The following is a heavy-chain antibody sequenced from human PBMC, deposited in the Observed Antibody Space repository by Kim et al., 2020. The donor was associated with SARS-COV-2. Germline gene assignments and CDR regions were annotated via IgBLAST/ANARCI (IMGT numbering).Heavy chain of an antibody. Sequence: SSSTHYSASVKGRYPISRDNPKNSLYLQMNSLRAEDTAVYYCARGIGGLYWGQGTLVTVSS. V-gene: IGHV3-11*05. J-gene: IGHJ4*02. CDR3: ARGIGGLY. D-gene: IGHD1-26*01. CDR2: SSST.